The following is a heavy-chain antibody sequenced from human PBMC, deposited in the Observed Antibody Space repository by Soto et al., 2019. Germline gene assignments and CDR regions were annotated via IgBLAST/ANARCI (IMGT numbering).Heavy chain of an antibody. CDR2: IYYSGST. D-gene: IGHD3-22*01. V-gene: IGHV4-30-4*01. CDR3: AREDSSGYSIDY. Sequence: SENLSLTCTVSGGSISSGDYYWSWIRQPPGKGLEWIGYIYYSGSTYYNPSLKSRVTISVDTSKNQFSLKLSSVTAADTAVYYCAREDSSGYSIDYWGQGTLVTVSS. CDR1: GGSISSGDYY. J-gene: IGHJ4*02.